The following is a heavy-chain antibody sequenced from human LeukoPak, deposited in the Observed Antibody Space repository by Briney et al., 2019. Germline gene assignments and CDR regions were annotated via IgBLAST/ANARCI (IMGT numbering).Heavy chain of an antibody. D-gene: IGHD6-19*01. Sequence: ASVKVSCKASGYTFTGYYMHWVRQAPGQGLEWMGWINPSSGGTNYAQKFQGRVTMTRDTSISTAYMELSRLRSDDTAVYYCARDQRYSSGWYYFDYWGQGTLVTVSS. V-gene: IGHV1-2*02. CDR1: GYTFTGYY. J-gene: IGHJ4*02. CDR3: ARDQRYSSGWYYFDY. CDR2: INPSSGGT.